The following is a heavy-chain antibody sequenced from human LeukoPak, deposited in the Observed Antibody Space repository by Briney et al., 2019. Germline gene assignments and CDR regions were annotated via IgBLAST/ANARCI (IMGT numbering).Heavy chain of an antibody. CDR1: GFTFSSSA. CDR2: ISASGGST. CDR3: AKHRGSYGDFIFLDF. J-gene: IGHJ4*02. Sequence: GGSLRLSCAASGFTFSSSAMSWVRQVPGKGLEWVSGISASGGSTYYAHSVKGRFTISRDNSKNTLYLQMNSLRVEDTAVYYCAKHRGSYGDFIFLDFWGQGTLVTVSS. D-gene: IGHD2-21*02. V-gene: IGHV3-23*01.